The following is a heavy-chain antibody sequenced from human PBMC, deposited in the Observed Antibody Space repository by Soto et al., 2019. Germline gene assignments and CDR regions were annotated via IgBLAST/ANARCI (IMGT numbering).Heavy chain of an antibody. CDR1: GGTFSSYA. Sequence: QVQLVQSGAEVKKPGSSVKVSCKASGGTFSSYAISWVRQAPGQGLEWMGGIIPIFGTANYAQKFQGRVTITAEESTSTAYMELSSLRSEDTAVYYCAGGGYDSSGYYEYYFDYWGQGTLVTVSS. CDR3: AGGGYDSSGYYEYYFDY. D-gene: IGHD3-22*01. V-gene: IGHV1-69*01. J-gene: IGHJ4*02. CDR2: IIPIFGTA.